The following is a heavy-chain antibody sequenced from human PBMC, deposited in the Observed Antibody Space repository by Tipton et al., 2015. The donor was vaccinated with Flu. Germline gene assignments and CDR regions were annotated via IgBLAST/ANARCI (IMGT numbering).Heavy chain of an antibody. CDR1: GDPTVGDT. D-gene: IGHD1-14*01. J-gene: IGHJ4*02. Sequence: GLVKPSETLSFTCTVSGDPTVGDTWNWFRQPAGKGLDGFGRIYTGGSTNYNPSLKSRVTMSVVVSKTQFSLKLSSVTAADTAMYYCASTSNYGRRIEPDFDSWGQGTLVTVSS. CDR3: ASTSNYGRRIEPDFDS. CDR2: IYTGGST. V-gene: IGHV4-4*07.